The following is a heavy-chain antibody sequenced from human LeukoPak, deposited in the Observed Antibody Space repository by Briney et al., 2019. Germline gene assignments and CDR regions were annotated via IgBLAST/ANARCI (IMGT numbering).Heavy chain of an antibody. Sequence: GGSLRLSCAASEFSVSNNYMNWVRQAPGKGLESVSVIYAGGNTYYADSVKGRFTISRDNSKNTLYLQMNSLRAEDTAVYYCARGAGGDFDYWGQGTLVTVSS. CDR2: IYAGGNT. J-gene: IGHJ4*02. CDR1: EFSVSNNY. D-gene: IGHD3-10*01. CDR3: ARGAGGDFDY. V-gene: IGHV3-53*01.